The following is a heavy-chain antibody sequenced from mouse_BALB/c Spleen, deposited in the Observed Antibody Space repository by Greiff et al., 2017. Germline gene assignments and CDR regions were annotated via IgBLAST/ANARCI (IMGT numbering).Heavy chain of an antibody. Sequence: VQLKESGPGLVKPSQSLYLTCTVTGYSITSDYAWYWIRQFPGNKLEWMGYISYSGSTSYNPSLKSRISITRDTSKNQFFLQLNSVTTEDTATYYCASAYYGNLGYWGQGTTLTVSS. CDR1: GYSITSDYA. D-gene: IGHD2-10*01. J-gene: IGHJ2*01. CDR2: ISYSGST. CDR3: ASAYYGNLGY. V-gene: IGHV3-2*02.